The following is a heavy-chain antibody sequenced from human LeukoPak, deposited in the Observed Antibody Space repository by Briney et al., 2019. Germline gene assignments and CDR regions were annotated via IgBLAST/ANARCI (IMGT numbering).Heavy chain of an antibody. J-gene: IGHJ3*01. CDR1: GVTIGSYW. V-gene: IGHV3-7*01. CDR2: IRQDGSEK. D-gene: IGHD2/OR15-2a*01. Sequence: GGSLRLSCAGSGVTIGSYWMSWVRQAPGKGLEWVANIRQDGSEKYYVDSVKGRLTISRDNAKNSLYLQMNSLRAEDTGIYYCARAGYYGDDAFDLWGQGTMVTVSS. CDR3: ARAGYYGDDAFDL.